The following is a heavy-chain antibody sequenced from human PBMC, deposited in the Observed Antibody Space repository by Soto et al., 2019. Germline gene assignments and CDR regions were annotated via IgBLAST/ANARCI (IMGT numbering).Heavy chain of an antibody. CDR2: IKQDGSEK. Sequence: GGSLRLSCAASGFTFSSYWMSWVRQAPGKGLEWVANIKQDGSEKYYVDSVKGRFTISRDNAKNQFSLKLSSVTAADTAVYYCARHYPIGNNWNYFDYWGQGTLVTVSS. CDR1: GFTFSSYW. D-gene: IGHD1-1*01. V-gene: IGHV3-7*03. CDR3: ARHYPIGNNWNYFDY. J-gene: IGHJ4*02.